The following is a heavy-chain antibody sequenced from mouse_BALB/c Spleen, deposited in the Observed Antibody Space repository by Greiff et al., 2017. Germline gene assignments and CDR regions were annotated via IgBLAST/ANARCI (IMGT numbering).Heavy chain of an antibody. J-gene: IGHJ1*01. CDR2: ISSGGSYT. Sequence: DVKLVESGGGLVKPGGSLKLSCAASGFTFSSYAMSWVRQSPEKRLEWVAEISSGGSYTYYPDTVTGRFTISRDNAKNTLYLEMSSLRSEDTAMYYCARDYYYGSSNWYFDVWGAGTTVTVSS. V-gene: IGHV5-9-4*01. D-gene: IGHD1-1*01. CDR1: GFTFSSYA. CDR3: ARDYYYGSSNWYFDV.